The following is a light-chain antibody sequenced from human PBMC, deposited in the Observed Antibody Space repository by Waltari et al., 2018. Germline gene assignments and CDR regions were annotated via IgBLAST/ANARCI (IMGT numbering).Light chain of an antibody. CDR2: EDN. J-gene: IGLJ2*01. V-gene: IGLV3-10*01. CDR3: YTTDNNENRL. Sequence: SSELTQPPSASVSSGQTARITCSADLLSKKYVYWYQRKSGQGPVLVIYEDNKRPSGIPEGFSGSSSGTTATLIISGAQAEDEGDYFCYTTDNNENRLFGGGTKLTVL. CDR1: LLSKKY.